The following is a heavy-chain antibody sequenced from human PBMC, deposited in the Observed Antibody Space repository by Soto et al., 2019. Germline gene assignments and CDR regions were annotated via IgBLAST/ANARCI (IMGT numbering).Heavy chain of an antibody. Sequence: QVQLQESGPGLVKSSQTLSLTCTVSGGSISTGGYYWSWIRQRPGRGLEWIGYIYHSGMTFSNPSLQSRVAISIDTSQNQFSLKLSSVTAADTAVYYCATVRWKLHDAFDIWGHGTMVSVSS. D-gene: IGHD1-1*01. V-gene: IGHV4-31*03. J-gene: IGHJ3*02. CDR3: ATVRWKLHDAFDI. CDR1: GGSISTGGYY. CDR2: IYHSGMT.